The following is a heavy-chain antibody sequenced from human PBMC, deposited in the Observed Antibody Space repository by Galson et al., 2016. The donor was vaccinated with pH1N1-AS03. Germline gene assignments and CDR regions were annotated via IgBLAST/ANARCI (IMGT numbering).Heavy chain of an antibody. CDR3: ARDGPPQGISVAGSFDF. CDR1: GFPFIAYA. V-gene: IGHV3-21*01. J-gene: IGHJ2*01. D-gene: IGHD6-19*01. Sequence: SLRLSCAASGFPFIAYAMNWVRQAPGKGLEWVSFISTTSSSIYYADSVKGRFTISRDNAKNSLFLQMNSLRDEDTAVYYCARDGPPQGISVAGSFDFWGRGTMVTVSS. CDR2: ISTTSSSI.